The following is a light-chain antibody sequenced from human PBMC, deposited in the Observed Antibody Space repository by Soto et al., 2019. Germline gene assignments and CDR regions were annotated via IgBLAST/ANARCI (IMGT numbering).Light chain of an antibody. CDR3: CSYAGINTYV. V-gene: IGLV2-11*01. J-gene: IGLJ1*01. Sequence: QSALTQPHSVSGSPGQSVTISCTGASSDVGGYNYVSWYRQDPGKAPKLVIYDVNRRPSGVPDRFSGSKSGNTASLTISGLRTEDEADYYCCSYAGINTYVFGIGTKVTVL. CDR1: SSDVGGYNY. CDR2: DVN.